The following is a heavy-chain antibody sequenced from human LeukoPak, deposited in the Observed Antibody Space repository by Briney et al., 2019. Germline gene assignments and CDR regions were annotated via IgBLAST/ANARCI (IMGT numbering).Heavy chain of an antibody. V-gene: IGHV3-21*06. D-gene: IGHD2-21*01. CDR2: ISSSASYI. Sequence: GGSLRPSWAASGLTFGSYTINCVRQAPGKGLEWVSSISSSASYIYYADSVQGRFTISRDNTKNSLYLQMNSLRAEDTAVCKCGKSPKVPYQLLGLGPSGQGTLVTVSS. J-gene: IGHJ5*02. CDR1: GLTFGSYT. CDR3: GKSPKVPYQLLGLGP.